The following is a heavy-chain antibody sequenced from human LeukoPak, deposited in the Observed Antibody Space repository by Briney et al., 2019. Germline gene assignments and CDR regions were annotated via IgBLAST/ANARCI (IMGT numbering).Heavy chain of an antibody. V-gene: IGHV4-39*07. CDR1: GGSISSSSYY. J-gene: IGHJ4*02. Sequence: KTSETLSLTCTVSGGSISSSSYYWGWIRQPPGKGLEWIGSIYYSGSTYYNPSLKSRVTISVDTSKNQFSLKLSSVTAADTAVYYCARGAASDWLTPNYFDYWGQGTLVTVSS. CDR2: IYYSGST. D-gene: IGHD3-9*01. CDR3: ARGAASDWLTPNYFDY.